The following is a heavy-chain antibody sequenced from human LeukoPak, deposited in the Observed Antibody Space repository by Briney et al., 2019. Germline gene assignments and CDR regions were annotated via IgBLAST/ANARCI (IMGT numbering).Heavy chain of an antibody. CDR1: GGSISSGGYY. CDR2: IYYSGST. CDR3: ARARYCSSTSCPNWFDP. V-gene: IGHV4-31*03. D-gene: IGHD2-2*01. J-gene: IGHJ5*02. Sequence: SQTLSLTCTVSGGSISSGGYYWSWIRQHPGKGLEWIGYIYYSGSTYYNPSLKSRVTISVDTSKNQFSLKLSSVTAADTAVYYCARARYCSSTSCPNWFDPWGQGTLVTVSS.